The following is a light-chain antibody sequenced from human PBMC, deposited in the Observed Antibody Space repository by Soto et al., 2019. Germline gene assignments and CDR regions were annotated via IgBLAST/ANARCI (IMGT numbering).Light chain of an antibody. J-gene: IGLJ1*01. CDR1: SSDVGGYNY. CDR3: SSYRSSSTQICV. CDR2: EVS. V-gene: IGLV2-14*01. Sequence: QSALTQPASVSGSPGQSITISCTGTSSDVGGYNYVSWYQQHPGKAPKLMIYEVSNRPSGVSNRFSGSKSGNTASLTISGLQAEDEADYYCSSYRSSSTQICVFGTGTKLTVL.